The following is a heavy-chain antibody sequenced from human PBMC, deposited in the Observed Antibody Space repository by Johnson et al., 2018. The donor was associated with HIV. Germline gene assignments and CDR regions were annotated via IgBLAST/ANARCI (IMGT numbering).Heavy chain of an antibody. J-gene: IGHJ3*02. CDR2: MYGGGST. V-gene: IGHV3-66*01. Sequence: VQLVESGGGLVQPGGSLRLSCAASGFTVTNKYMSWVRQAPGKGLEWVSVMYGGGSTYHADSVKGRFSLSRDNSKNTVYMQMNSLRVEDTAVYYCAKDGRYSYCYGAFDIWGQGTMVTVSS. CDR3: AKDGRYSYCYGAFDI. CDR1: GFTVTNKY. D-gene: IGHD5-18*01.